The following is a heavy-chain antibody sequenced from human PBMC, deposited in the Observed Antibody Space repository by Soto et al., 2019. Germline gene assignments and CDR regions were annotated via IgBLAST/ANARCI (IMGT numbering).Heavy chain of an antibody. CDR1: GFTFGITA. Sequence: GGSLRLSCEVSGFTFGITAMAWVRQVPGRGLEWVSTILGRSGSSYYADSVKGRFTISRDHSKNTLYLQLNSLRAEDTAVYFCAKRPPASYYMDVWGKGTTVTVSS. J-gene: IGHJ6*03. V-gene: IGHV3-23*01. CDR2: ILGRSGSS. D-gene: IGHD2-2*01. CDR3: AKRPPASYYMDV.